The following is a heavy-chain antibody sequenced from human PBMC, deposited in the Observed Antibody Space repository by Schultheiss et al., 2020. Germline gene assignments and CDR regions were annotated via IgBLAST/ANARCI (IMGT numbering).Heavy chain of an antibody. V-gene: IGHV3-33*01. D-gene: IGHD2-2*01. CDR1: GFTFSSYG. CDR3: ARFPEYCSSASCYGYYYMDV. CDR2: IWYDGSNK. Sequence: GGSLRLSCAASGFTFSSYGMHWVRQAPGKGLEWVAVIWYDGSNKYYADSVKGRFTISRDNSKNTLYLQMNSLRAEDTAVYYCARFPEYCSSASCYGYYYMDVWGKGTTVTVSS. J-gene: IGHJ6*03.